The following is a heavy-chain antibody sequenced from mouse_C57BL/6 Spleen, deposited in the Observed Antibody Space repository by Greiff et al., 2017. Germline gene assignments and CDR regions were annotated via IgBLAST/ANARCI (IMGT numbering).Heavy chain of an antibody. CDR1: GFTFSSYA. CDR3: AREYGNYLDY. V-gene: IGHV5-4*01. Sequence: EVMLVESGGGLVKPGGSLKLSCAASGFTFSSYAMSWVRQTPEKRLEWVATISDGGSYTYYPDNVKGRFTISRDNAKNNLYLQMSHLKSEDTAMYYCAREYGNYLDYGGQGTTLTVSS. J-gene: IGHJ2*01. D-gene: IGHD2-1*01. CDR2: ISDGGSYT.